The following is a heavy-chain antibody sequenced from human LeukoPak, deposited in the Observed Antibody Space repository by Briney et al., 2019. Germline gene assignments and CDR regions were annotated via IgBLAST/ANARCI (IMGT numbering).Heavy chain of an antibody. Sequence: NSSETLSLTCTVSGGSISSSSYYWGWIRQPPGKGLEWIGSIYYSGSTYYNPSLKSRVTISVDTSKNQFSLKLSSVTAADTAVYYCAREAAMREATVVTTGGDYWGQGTLVTVSS. D-gene: IGHD4-23*01. J-gene: IGHJ4*02. V-gene: IGHV4-39*07. CDR3: AREAAMREATVVTTGGDY. CDR2: IYYSGST. CDR1: GGSISSSSYY.